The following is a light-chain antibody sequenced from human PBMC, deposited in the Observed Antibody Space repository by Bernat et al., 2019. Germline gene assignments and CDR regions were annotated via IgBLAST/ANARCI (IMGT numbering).Light chain of an antibody. Sequence: EIVMTQSPGTLSVSPGKSATLSCRASQSISSNLAWYQQKPGQAPRVLIYGTSTRATGVPARFSGSGSGTEFTLTISSLQSEDFAVYYCQQYNNWPGTFGQGTKLEIK. CDR3: QQYNNWPGT. CDR1: QSISSN. CDR2: GTS. V-gene: IGKV3-15*01. J-gene: IGKJ2*01.